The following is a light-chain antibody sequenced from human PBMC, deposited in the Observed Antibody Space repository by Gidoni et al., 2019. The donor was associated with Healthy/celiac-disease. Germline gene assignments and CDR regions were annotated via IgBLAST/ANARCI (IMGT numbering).Light chain of an antibody. J-gene: IGKJ5*01. V-gene: IGKV4-1*01. CDR2: WAS. CDR3: QKYYSTPIT. CDR1: QSVFYSSNNKNY. Sequence: IVMTQSPASLSVSLGERATINCKSSQSVFYSSNNKNYLAWYQQKPGQPPKLLIYWASTRESGVPDRFSGSGSGTDFTLTISSLQAEDGAVYYCQKYYSTPITFGQGTRLEIK.